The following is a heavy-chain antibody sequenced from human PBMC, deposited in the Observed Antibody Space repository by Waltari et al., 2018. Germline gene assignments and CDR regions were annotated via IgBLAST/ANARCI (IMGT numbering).Heavy chain of an antibody. J-gene: IGHJ6*02. V-gene: IGHV1-69*05. Sequence: QVQLVQSGAEVKKPGSSVKVSCKASGGPFSSYAISWVRQAPGQGLEWMGGIIPIFGTANYAQKFQGRVTITTDESTSTAYMELSSLRSEDTAVYYCARDLSFYGMDVWGQGTTVTVSS. CDR3: ARDLSFYGMDV. CDR1: GGPFSSYA. CDR2: IIPIFGTA.